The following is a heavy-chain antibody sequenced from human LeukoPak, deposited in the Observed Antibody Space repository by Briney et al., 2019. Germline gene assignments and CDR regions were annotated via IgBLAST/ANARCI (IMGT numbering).Heavy chain of an antibody. Sequence: GGSLRLSCAASGFTFSNYAMTWVRQAPGKGLEWVSGISASGGSTYYADSVKGRFTISRDNFNNTLYLQMNSLRADDTAVYFCAKDLGSGSYYAAFDYWGQGTQVTVSS. CDR1: GFTFSNYA. CDR2: ISASGGST. D-gene: IGHD3-10*01. CDR3: AKDLGSGSYYAAFDY. J-gene: IGHJ4*02. V-gene: IGHV3-23*01.